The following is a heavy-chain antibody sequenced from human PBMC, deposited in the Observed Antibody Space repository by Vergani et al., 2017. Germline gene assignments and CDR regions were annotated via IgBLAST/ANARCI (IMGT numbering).Heavy chain of an antibody. J-gene: IGHJ6*02. V-gene: IGHV3-49*04. Sequence: EVQLVESGGGLVQPGRSLRLSCTASGFTFGDYAMSWVRQAPGKGLEWVGFIRSKAYGGTTEYAASVKGRFTISRDDSKSIAYLQMNSLKTEDTAVYYCAREIAVADTYYYGMDVWGQGTTVTVSS. CDR3: AREIAVADTYYYGMDV. CDR2: IRSKAYGGTT. D-gene: IGHD6-19*01. CDR1: GFTFGDYA.